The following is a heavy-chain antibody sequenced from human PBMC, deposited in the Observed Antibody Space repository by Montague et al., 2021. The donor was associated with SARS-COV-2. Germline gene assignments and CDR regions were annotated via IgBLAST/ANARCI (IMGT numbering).Heavy chain of an antibody. Sequence: KPSLKSRVTISVDTSKKQFSLKLSPVTAADTAVYYCAREGSGRGDYYYCMDVLSQGPTVTVSS. D-gene: IGHD3-10*01. V-gene: IGHV4-59*01. CDR3: AREGSGRGDYYYCMDV. J-gene: IGHJ6*01.